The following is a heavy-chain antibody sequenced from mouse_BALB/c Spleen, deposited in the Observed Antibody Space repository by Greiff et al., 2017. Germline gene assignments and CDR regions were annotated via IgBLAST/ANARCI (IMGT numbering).Heavy chain of an antibody. Sequence: EVQRVESGAELVRSGASVKLSCTASGFNIKDYYMHWVKQRPEQGLEWIGWIDPENGDTEYAPKFQGKATMTADTSSNTAYLQLSSLTSEDTAVYYCNEVYDGYYDAMDYWGQGTSVTVSS. D-gene: IGHD2-3*01. J-gene: IGHJ4*01. CDR3: NEVYDGYYDAMDY. CDR2: IDPENGDT. V-gene: IGHV14-4*02. CDR1: GFNIKDYY.